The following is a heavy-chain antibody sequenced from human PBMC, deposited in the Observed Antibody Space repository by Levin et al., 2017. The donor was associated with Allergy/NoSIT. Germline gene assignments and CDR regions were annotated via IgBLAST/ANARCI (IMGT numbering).Heavy chain of an antibody. CDR3: ARVSGGHSSGHFDP. D-gene: IGHD6-25*01. CDR1: GGSISSYY. Sequence: PSETLSLTCTVSGGSISSYYWSWIRQPPGKGLEWIGYISYSGNTNYNPSLKSRVTISVDTSKNQFSLKLSSVTAADTAVYYCARVSGGHSSGHFDPWGQGTLVTVSS. V-gene: IGHV4-59*01. CDR2: ISYSGNT. J-gene: IGHJ5*02.